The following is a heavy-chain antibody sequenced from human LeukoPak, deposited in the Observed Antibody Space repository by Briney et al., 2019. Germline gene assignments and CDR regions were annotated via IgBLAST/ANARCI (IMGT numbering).Heavy chain of an antibody. CDR1: GFIFNSYA. D-gene: IGHD4-17*01. J-gene: IGHJ6*02. V-gene: IGHV3-23*01. CDR3: AKPDDYGHYYNGMDV. CDR2: ISITGSHT. Sequence: GGSLRLSCAAAGFIFNSYAMNWVRQAPGKGLEGVSAISITGSHTYYADPVKGRFTISRDNSKSTLFLQINSLRAEDTAVYYCAKPDDYGHYYNGMDVWGQGTTVSVSS.